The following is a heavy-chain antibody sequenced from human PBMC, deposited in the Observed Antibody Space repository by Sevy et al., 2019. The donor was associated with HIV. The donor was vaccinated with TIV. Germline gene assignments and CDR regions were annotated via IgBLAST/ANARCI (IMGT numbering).Heavy chain of an antibody. Sequence: GSLRLSCAASGFSFSQYSMNWVRQAPGKGLEWLSYISGTSGTIYYAASVKGRFTISRDNAKNSVYLQMNSLRDEDTAVYYCARVVLYYDANYCDYWGQGALVTVSS. D-gene: IGHD3-22*01. J-gene: IGHJ4*02. CDR3: ARVVLYYDANYCDY. CDR2: ISGTSGTI. V-gene: IGHV3-48*02. CDR1: GFSFSQYS.